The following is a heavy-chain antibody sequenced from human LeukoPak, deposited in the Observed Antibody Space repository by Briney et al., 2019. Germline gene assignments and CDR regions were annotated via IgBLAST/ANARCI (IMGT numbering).Heavy chain of an antibody. CDR2: INPNSGGT. CDR1: GYTFTSYY. Sequence: ASVKVSCKASGYTFTSYYMHWVRQAPGQGLEWMGWINPNSGGTNYAQKFQGRVTMTRDTSISTAYMELSRLRSDDTAVYYCARVGSGYYDSSGYYLGYWGQGTLVTVSS. D-gene: IGHD3-22*01. V-gene: IGHV1-2*02. J-gene: IGHJ4*02. CDR3: ARVGSGYYDSSGYYLGY.